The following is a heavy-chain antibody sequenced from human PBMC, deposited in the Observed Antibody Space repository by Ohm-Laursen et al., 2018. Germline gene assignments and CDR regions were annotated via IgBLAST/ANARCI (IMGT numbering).Heavy chain of an antibody. CDR2: IKQDGSEK. Sequence: SLRLSCSASGFSFSADWMYWVRQAPGKGLEWVANIKQDGSEKYYVDSVKGRFTISRDNAKNSLYLQMNSLRAEDTAVYYCARDRGRYSSGWYGIGYWGQGTLVTVSS. V-gene: IGHV3-7*01. CDR1: GFSFSADW. D-gene: IGHD6-19*01. J-gene: IGHJ4*02. CDR3: ARDRGRYSSGWYGIGY.